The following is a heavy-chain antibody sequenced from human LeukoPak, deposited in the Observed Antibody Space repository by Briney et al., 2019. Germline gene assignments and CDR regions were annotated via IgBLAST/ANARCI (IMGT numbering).Heavy chain of an antibody. CDR1: GFTFTSSA. Sequence: SVKVSFKASGFTFTSSAVQWVRQARGQRLEWIGWIVVGSGNTNYAQKFQERVTITRDMSTSTAYMELSSLRSEDTAVYYCAAGSNPNIYYYYGMDVWGQGTTVTVSS. J-gene: IGHJ6*02. CDR3: AAGSNPNIYYYYGMDV. D-gene: IGHD1-14*01. CDR2: IVVGSGNT. V-gene: IGHV1-58*01.